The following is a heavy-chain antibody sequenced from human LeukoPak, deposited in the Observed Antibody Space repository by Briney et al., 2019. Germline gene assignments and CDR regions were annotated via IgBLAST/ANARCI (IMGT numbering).Heavy chain of an antibody. J-gene: IGHJ4*02. CDR3: ARARSSDQGTTGYYDFDY. V-gene: IGHV1-46*01. CDR1: GYTFTSYY. Sequence: ASVKVSCKASGYTFTSYYMHWVRQAPGQGLEWMGIINPSGGSTSYAQKFQGRVTMTRNTSISTAYMELSSLRSEDTAVYYCARARSSDQGTTGYYDFDYWGQGTLVTVSS. D-gene: IGHD1-1*01. CDR2: INPSGGST.